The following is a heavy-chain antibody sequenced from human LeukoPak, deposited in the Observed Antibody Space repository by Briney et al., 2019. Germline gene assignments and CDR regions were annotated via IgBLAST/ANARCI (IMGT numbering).Heavy chain of an antibody. Sequence: GESLKTPRKGPGYSFTSYWIGWVRQMPGKGLEWMGIISPGDSDTRYSPSFQGQVTISADKSISTAYLQWSSLKASDNAMYYCARHGRGDLSMADYWGQGTLVTVSS. J-gene: IGHJ4*02. CDR3: ARHGRGDLSMADY. V-gene: IGHV5-51*01. CDR2: ISPGDSDT. CDR1: GYSFTSYW. D-gene: IGHD3-10*01.